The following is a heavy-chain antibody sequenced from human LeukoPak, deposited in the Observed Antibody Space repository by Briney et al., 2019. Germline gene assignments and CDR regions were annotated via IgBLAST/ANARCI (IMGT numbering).Heavy chain of an antibody. Sequence: SVKVSCKASGGTFSSYAISWVRQAPGQGLEWMGGIIPILGTANYAQKFQGRVTITADESTSTAYMELSSLRSEDTAVYYCARTLNDFWSGYYNYWGQGTLVTVSS. V-gene: IGHV1-69*13. D-gene: IGHD3-3*01. CDR2: IIPILGTA. CDR1: GGTFSSYA. CDR3: ARTLNDFWSGYYNY. J-gene: IGHJ4*02.